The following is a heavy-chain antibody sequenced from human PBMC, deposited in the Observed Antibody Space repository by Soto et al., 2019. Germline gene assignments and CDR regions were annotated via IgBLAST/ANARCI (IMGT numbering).Heavy chain of an antibody. CDR3: ARQGGLYYDSSGYLY. Sequence: GESLKISCKGSGYSFTSYWIGWVRQMPGKGLEWMGIIYPGDSDTRYSPSFQGQVTISADKSISTAYLQWSSLKASDTAMYYCARQGGLYYDSSGYLYWGQGTLVTASS. V-gene: IGHV5-51*01. D-gene: IGHD3-22*01. CDR2: IYPGDSDT. CDR1: GYSFTSYW. J-gene: IGHJ4*02.